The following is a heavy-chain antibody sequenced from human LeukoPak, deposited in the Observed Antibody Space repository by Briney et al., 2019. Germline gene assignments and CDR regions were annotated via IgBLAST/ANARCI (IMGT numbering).Heavy chain of an antibody. D-gene: IGHD3-22*01. CDR2: INPNSGGT. J-gene: IGHJ6*03. CDR3: ARVEVAYYYDSSGPYYYYYMDV. V-gene: IGHV1-2*02. CDR1: GYTFTGYY. Sequence: GASVKVSCKASGYTFTGYYMHWVRQAPGQGLEWMGWINPNSGGTNYARKFQGRVTMTRDTSISTAYMELSRLRSDDTAVYYCARVEVAYYYDSSGPYYYYYMDVWGKGTTVTISS.